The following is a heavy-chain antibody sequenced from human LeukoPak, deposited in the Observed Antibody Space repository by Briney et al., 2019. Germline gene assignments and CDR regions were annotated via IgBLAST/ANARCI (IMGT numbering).Heavy chain of an antibody. J-gene: IGHJ4*02. CDR3: ARGALITKLPGKEGY. CDR1: GYTFTGYY. D-gene: IGHD3-22*01. Sequence: ASVKVSCKASGYTFTGYYMRWVRQAPGQGLEWMGWINPNSGGTNYAQKFQGRVTMTRDTSISTAYMELSRLRSDDTAVYYCARGALITKLPGKEGYWGQGTLVTVSS. V-gene: IGHV1-2*02. CDR2: INPNSGGT.